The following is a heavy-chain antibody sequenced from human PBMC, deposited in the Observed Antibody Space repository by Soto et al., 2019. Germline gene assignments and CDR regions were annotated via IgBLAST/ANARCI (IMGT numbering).Heavy chain of an antibody. D-gene: IGHD5-18*01. J-gene: IGHJ4*01. CDR1: EFSLFPYP. CDR2: ISSDGNKK. V-gene: IGHV3-30-3*01. Sequence: GGSLRLSCAASEFSLFPYPMHWVRQTPGKGLDWVAFISSDGNKKHYADSVEGRFTISRDNSKNTVFLQMSSPRTADTAWYYCAREWYSYGRYFDFWGHGTPVTVSS. CDR3: AREWYSYGRYFDF.